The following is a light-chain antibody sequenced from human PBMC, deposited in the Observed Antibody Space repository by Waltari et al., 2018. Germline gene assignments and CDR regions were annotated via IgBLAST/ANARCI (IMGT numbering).Light chain of an antibody. CDR2: ATS. CDR3: QQSYRTPPRT. V-gene: IGKV1-39*01. Sequence: DIQMTQSPSSLSASVGDRVTITCRASQSISGYLNWYQQKPGKAPKVLIYATSSLQSGVPSRLSGSGSGTDVTLTISRLQPEDFATYYCQQSYRTPPRTFGGGTKVEIK. J-gene: IGKJ4*01. CDR1: QSISGY.